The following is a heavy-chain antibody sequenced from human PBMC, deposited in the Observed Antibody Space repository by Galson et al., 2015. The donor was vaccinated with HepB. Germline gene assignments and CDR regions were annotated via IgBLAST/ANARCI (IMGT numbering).Heavy chain of an antibody. V-gene: IGHV3-48*03. J-gene: IGHJ3*02. D-gene: IGHD6-19*01. CDR3: ARVWGVEVAGDLLGAFDI. CDR2: INSRGTSI. Sequence: SLRLSCAASGFTFTTYEMTWVRQAPGKGLEWLSSINSRGTSIYYADSLKGRFTISRDNARNSVFLQMNSLRAEDTAIYYCARVWGVEVAGDLLGAFDIWGQGTFVTVSS. CDR1: GFTFTTYE.